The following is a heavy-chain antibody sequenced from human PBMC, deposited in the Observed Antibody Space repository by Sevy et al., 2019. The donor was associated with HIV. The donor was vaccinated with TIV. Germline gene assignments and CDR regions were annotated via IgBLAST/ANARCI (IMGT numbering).Heavy chain of an antibody. CDR3: ARDTREKSFDY. J-gene: IGHJ4*02. V-gene: IGHV1-18*01. CDR1: GYTFSGYS. Sequence: ASVKVSCKASGYTFSGYSISWVRQAPGQGLEWMGWMNTYNGNTKHAQKVQGRVTMTTDTSTSTAYMELRGLRSDDTAVYYCARDTREKSFDYWGQGTLVTVSS. CDR2: MNTYNGNT.